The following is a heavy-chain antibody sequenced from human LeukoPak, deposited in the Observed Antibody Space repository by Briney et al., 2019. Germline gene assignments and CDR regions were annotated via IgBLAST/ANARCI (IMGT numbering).Heavy chain of an antibody. V-gene: IGHV4-28*01. CDR3: ATYDSSAYYSP. D-gene: IGHD3-22*01. Sequence: SDTLSLTCAVSGYSISSSNWWGWIRQPPGKGLEWIGYIYYSGGTYYNPSLKSRVTMSVDTSKNQFSLKLSSVTAVDTAVYYCATYDSSAYYSPWGQGTLVTVSS. CDR1: GYSISSSNW. J-gene: IGHJ5*02. CDR2: IYYSGGT.